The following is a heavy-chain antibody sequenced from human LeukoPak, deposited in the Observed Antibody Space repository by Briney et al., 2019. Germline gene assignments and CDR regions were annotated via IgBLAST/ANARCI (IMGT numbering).Heavy chain of an antibody. J-gene: IGHJ4*02. CDR2: INTNTGNP. CDR1: GYTFTSYA. D-gene: IGHD3-22*01. Sequence: ASVKVSCKASGYTFTSYAMNWVRQAPGQGLEWMGWINTNTGNPTYAQGFTGRFVFSLDTSVSTAYLQISSLKAEDTAVYYCARMGGGDPRGYYDSSGYYLDYWGQGTLVTVSS. V-gene: IGHV7-4-1*02. CDR3: ARMGGGDPRGYYDSSGYYLDY.